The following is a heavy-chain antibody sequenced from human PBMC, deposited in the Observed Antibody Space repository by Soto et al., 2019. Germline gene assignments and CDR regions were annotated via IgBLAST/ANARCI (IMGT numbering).Heavy chain of an antibody. CDR2: ISFDGSTT. D-gene: IGHD1-1*01. CDR1: GFTFSSYW. V-gene: IGHV3-74*01. Sequence: GSRRVSCAASGFTFSSYWMHGVRQASGKGLVWVSLISFDGSTTTYADSVKVRFTISRDNAKNTLYLQMNSLRAEDTAVYYCARGGAHKAMANEYWGQGAVVTVSS. CDR3: ARGGAHKAMANEY. J-gene: IGHJ4*02.